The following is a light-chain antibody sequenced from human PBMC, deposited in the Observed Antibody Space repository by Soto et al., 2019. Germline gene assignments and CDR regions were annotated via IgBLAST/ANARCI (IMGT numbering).Light chain of an antibody. J-gene: IGLJ1*01. CDR1: SNDVGHSSF. CDR2: EVS. Sequence: QSALTQPPSASGSPGQSVTISCTGNSNDVGHSSFISWYQQHPGKGPKLIIYEVSKRPSGVPDRFSGSKSGNTASLSVSGLQDEDEADYFCHAQADYGKHVFGTGTKLTVL. CDR3: HAQADYGKHV. V-gene: IGLV2-8*01.